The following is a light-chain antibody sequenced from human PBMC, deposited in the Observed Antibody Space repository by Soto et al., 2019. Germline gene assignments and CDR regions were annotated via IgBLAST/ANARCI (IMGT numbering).Light chain of an antibody. Sequence: IVLTQYPGTLSLSPGERATLSCRPSQSVSSAYLSWYQKQPGQRPRLLLYAASHRATGLPDRFSGSWSGTDFTLTISRLKPEVFAVYYCQHYGTSWTFGQGTKVEIK. J-gene: IGKJ1*01. CDR2: AAS. CDR3: QHYGTSWT. V-gene: IGKV3-20*01. CDR1: QSVSSAY.